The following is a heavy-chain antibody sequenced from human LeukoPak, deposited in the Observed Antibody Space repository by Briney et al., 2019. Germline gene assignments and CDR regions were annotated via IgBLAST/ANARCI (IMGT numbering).Heavy chain of an antibody. CDR2: IYSGGST. D-gene: IGHD1-26*01. CDR1: GFTVSSNY. J-gene: IGHJ6*02. Sequence: GGSLRLSCAASGFTVSSNYMSWVRQAPGKGLEWVSVIYSGGSTYYADSVKGRFTISRDNSKNTLYLQMNSLRAEDTAVYYCASVVGATIYYYGMDVWGQGXTXTVSS. V-gene: IGHV3-66*01. CDR3: ASVVGATIYYYGMDV.